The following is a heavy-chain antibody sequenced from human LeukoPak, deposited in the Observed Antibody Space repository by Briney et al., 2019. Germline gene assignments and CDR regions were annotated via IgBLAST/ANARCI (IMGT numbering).Heavy chain of an antibody. J-gene: IGHJ4*02. Sequence: GGSLRLSCAASGFTFSSYAMSWVRQAPGKGLEWVSAISGSSTYYADSVKGRFTISRDNSKNTLYLQMNSLRAEDTAVYYCEWELLNYWGQGTLVTVSS. V-gene: IGHV3-23*01. CDR2: ISGSST. D-gene: IGHD1-26*01. CDR1: GFTFSSYA. CDR3: EWELLNY.